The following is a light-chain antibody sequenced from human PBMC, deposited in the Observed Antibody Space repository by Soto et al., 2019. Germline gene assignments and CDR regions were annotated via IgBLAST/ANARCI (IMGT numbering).Light chain of an antibody. Sequence: QSALTQPASVSGSPGQSITISCSGTSSDVGGSNYVSWYQQHSGEAPKLMIYDVSYRPSGVSNRFSGSKSGNTASLTISGLQAEDEADYFCSSYTSSAPGVEFGGGTKLTV. J-gene: IGLJ2*01. CDR2: DVS. CDR1: SSDVGGSNY. CDR3: SSYTSSAPGVE. V-gene: IGLV2-14*03.